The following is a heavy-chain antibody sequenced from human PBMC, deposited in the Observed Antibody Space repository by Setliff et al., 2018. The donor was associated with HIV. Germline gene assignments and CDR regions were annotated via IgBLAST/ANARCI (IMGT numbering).Heavy chain of an antibody. J-gene: IGHJ4*02. CDR3: ARLTTTYYYDSSAYYHPV. V-gene: IGHV4-34*01. CDR2: INHSGST. Sequence: SETLSLTCIVSGGSITSHYWSWIRQPPGKGLEWIGEINHSGSTNYNPSLKSRVTISVDTSKNQFSLKLSSVTAADTAVFYCARLTTTYYYDSSAYYHPVWGQGTLVTVSS. CDR1: GGSITSHY. D-gene: IGHD3-22*01.